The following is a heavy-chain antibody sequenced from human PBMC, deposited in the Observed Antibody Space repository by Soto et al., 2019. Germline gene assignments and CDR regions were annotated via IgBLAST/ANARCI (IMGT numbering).Heavy chain of an antibody. Sequence: ASVKVSCKASGGTFSSYTISWVRQAPGQGLEWMGRIIPILGIANYAQKFQGRVTITADKSTSTAYMELSSLRSEDTAVYYCARDFDILTGYYNPPPRWFDPWGQGTLVTVSS. CDR2: IIPILGIA. D-gene: IGHD3-9*01. CDR3: ARDFDILTGYYNPPPRWFDP. V-gene: IGHV1-69*04. CDR1: GGTFSSYT. J-gene: IGHJ5*02.